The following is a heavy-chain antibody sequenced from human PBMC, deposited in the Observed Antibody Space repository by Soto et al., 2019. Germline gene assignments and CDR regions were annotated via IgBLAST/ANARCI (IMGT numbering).Heavy chain of an antibody. CDR1: GDSISSTSRY. CDR2: IYHSGHT. Sequence: QLRLQESGPGLVKPSETLSLTCTVSGDSISSTSRYWGWTRQPPGKGLEWIGKIYHSGHTYYNPSRKSRVTLSVDTYQKQFSLMLPSVTAAGTAVYYCAGLSSTGFGFDNWGQGTLVSVSS. J-gene: IGHJ4*02. CDR3: AGLSSTGFGFDN. D-gene: IGHD3-16*01. V-gene: IGHV4-39*01.